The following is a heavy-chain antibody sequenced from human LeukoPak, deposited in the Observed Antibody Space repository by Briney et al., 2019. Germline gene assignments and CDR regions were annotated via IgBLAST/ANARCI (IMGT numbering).Heavy chain of an antibody. CDR2: IKQDGTEK. D-gene: IGHD3-10*01. Sequence: GGSLRLSCAASGFTFTTYWLGWVRQPPGKGLEWVANIKQDGTEKYYVDSVKGRFTISRDNAKNSLYLQMNTLRVEDTAIYYCARTFQPQITMVRGVISYYFDYWGQGTLVTVSS. V-gene: IGHV3-7*01. J-gene: IGHJ4*02. CDR1: GFTFTTYW. CDR3: ARTFQPQITMVRGVISYYFDY.